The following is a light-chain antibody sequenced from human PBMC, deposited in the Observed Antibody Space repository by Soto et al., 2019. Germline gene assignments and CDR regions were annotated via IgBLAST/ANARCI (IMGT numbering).Light chain of an antibody. CDR1: QPVSDK. J-gene: IGKJ5*01. V-gene: IGKV3-11*01. CDR2: DAS. CDR3: QHRSNWPIT. Sequence: EVVMTQSPATLSVSXXXXXXXXXXASQPVSDKLAWYQQKPGQTPRLLIYDASNKATGIPARFSGSGSGTDFTLTISSLEPEDFAVYYCQHRSNWPITFGQGTRLEIK.